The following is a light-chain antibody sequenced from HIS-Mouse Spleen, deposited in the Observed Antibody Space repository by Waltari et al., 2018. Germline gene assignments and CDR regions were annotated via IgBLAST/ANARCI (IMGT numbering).Light chain of an antibody. CDR3: SSYTSSSTLWV. J-gene: IGLJ3*02. CDR1: SSDVGGYNY. CDR2: EVS. V-gene: IGLV2-14*01. Sequence: QSALTQPASVSGSPGQSITISCTGTSSDVGGYNYVSWYQQHPGNAPKLMIYEVSNRPSGVSNRFSGSKSGNTASLTISGLQAEDEADYYCSSYTSSSTLWVFGGGTKLTVL.